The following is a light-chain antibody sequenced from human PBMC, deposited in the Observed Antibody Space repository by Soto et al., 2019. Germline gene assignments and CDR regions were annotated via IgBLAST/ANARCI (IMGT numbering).Light chain of an antibody. CDR1: QGISSY. CDR3: QQLNSYPRT. CDR2: AAS. J-gene: IGKJ3*01. Sequence: IQLTQSPSSLSASVGDRVTITCRASQGISSYLAWYQQKPGKAPKLLIYAASTLQSGVPSRFSGSGSGTDFTLTISSLQPEDFATHYCQQLNSYPRTFGPGTKVDIK. V-gene: IGKV1-9*01.